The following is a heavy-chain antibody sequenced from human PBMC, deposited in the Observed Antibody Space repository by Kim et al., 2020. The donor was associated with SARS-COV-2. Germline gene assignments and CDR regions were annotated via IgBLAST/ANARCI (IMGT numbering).Heavy chain of an antibody. V-gene: IGHV1-2*02. CDR2: NPNRGGT. CDR3: ARSWDV. Sequence: NPNRGGTNYAQKFQGRATMTSETSISTAYMELSRLRSDDTAVYYCARSWDVWGQGTTVTVSS. J-gene: IGHJ6*02.